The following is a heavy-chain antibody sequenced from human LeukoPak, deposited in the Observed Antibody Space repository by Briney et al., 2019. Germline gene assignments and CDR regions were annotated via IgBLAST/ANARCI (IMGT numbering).Heavy chain of an antibody. Sequence: GESLKISCKGSGYSFNTYWIGWVRQMAGKGLECMGIIYPGDSEVRYSPSFQRQVTISPDKSISTAYLQWSSLKASDSAMYYCARQVGHWLTHWGQGTLVTVSS. D-gene: IGHD6-19*01. CDR3: ARQVGHWLTH. CDR1: GYSFNTYW. V-gene: IGHV5-51*01. CDR2: IYPGDSEV. J-gene: IGHJ4*02.